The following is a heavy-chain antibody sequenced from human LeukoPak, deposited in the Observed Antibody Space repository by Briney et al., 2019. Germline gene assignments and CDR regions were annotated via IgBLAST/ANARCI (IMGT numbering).Heavy chain of an antibody. J-gene: IGHJ6*03. D-gene: IGHD3-22*01. CDR1: GYSISSGYY. V-gene: IGHV4-38-2*02. Sequence: SETLSLTCTVSGYSISSGYYWGWIRQPPGKGLEWTGSIDHSGSTYYNPSLKSRITISVDTPKNQFSLKLSSVTAADTAVYYCARRPYYYDSGRYYGIQGRYYYYYTDVWGKGTTVTISS. CDR2: IDHSGST. CDR3: ARRPYYYDSGRYYGIQGRYYYYYTDV.